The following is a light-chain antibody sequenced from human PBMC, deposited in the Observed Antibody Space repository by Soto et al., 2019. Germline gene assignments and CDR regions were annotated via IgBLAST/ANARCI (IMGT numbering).Light chain of an antibody. CDR3: PPHSNSPWT. V-gene: IGKV3-20*01. Sequence: EIVLTQSPGTLTLSPGESAALSCRASQTISNNYLVWYRQKPGQAPRLLIYAVSSRAAGIPDRFSGSGYGTNLALTIARLETEDYAVYECPPHSNSPWTFGQGTRVEI. CDR2: AVS. J-gene: IGKJ1*01. CDR1: QTISNNY.